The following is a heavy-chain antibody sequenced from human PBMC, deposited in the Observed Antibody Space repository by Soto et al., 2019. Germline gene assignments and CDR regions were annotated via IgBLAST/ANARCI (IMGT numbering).Heavy chain of an antibody. D-gene: IGHD3-3*01. J-gene: IGHJ6*03. CDR1: GFTFSGYW. CDR3: ARVDYDFWRGYYETVVAATSPSYYYYRDV. CDR2: INSDGSST. V-gene: IGHV3-74*01. Sequence: EVQLVESGGGLVQPGGSLRLSCAASGFTFSGYWMHWVRQAPGKGLVWVSRINSDGSSTSYADSVKGRFTISRDNDKNQLYLGMNSVRAEEPAVYYCARVDYDFWRGYYETVVAATSPSYYYYRDVGRKGPTVTVSS.